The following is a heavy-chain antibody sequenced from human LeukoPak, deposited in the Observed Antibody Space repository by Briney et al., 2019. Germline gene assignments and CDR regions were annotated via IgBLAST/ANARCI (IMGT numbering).Heavy chain of an antibody. CDR1: GGSISSSSYY. CDR3: ANKVYCCTTSCYHAGY. V-gene: IGHV4-39*07. D-gene: IGHD2-2*01. CDR2: IYYSGST. Sequence: SETLSLTCTVSGGSISSSSYYWGWIRQPPGKGLGWIGSIYYSGSTYYNPSLKSRVTTSVDTSKNQFSLKLRSVTAADTAVYYCANKVYCCTTSCYHAGYWGQGTLVTVSS. J-gene: IGHJ4*02.